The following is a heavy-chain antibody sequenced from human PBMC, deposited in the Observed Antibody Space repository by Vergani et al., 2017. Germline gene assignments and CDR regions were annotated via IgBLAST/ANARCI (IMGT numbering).Heavy chain of an antibody. CDR2: IYPADSDT. CDR3: ARHTSYTDS. J-gene: IGHJ4*02. V-gene: IGHV5-51*01. Sequence: EVELVQSGPEMRKPGESLKISCKGSEYSFGNYWIGWVRQMPGKGLECMGIIYPADSDTRYSPTFQGQVTNSADKSISTAVLQWDSLVASDTALYSCARHTSYTDSWGQETLVTVSS. D-gene: IGHD3-10*01. CDR1: EYSFGNYW.